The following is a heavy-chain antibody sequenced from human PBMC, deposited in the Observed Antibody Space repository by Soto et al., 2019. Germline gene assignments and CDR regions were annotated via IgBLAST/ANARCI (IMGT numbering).Heavy chain of an antibody. V-gene: IGHV4-30-2*01. CDR2: IYHNGGT. CDR3: ARYGGYCSSSSCYFAEYLQH. J-gene: IGHJ1*01. Sequence: PSETLSLTCTVSGDSISSGGYSWNWIRQPPGKGLEWLGYIYHNGGTYSNPSLKSRVTISVDTSKNQFSLKLSSVTAADTAVYYCARYGGYCSSSSCYFAEYLQHWGQGTLVTVSS. CDR1: GDSISSGGYS. D-gene: IGHD2-2*01.